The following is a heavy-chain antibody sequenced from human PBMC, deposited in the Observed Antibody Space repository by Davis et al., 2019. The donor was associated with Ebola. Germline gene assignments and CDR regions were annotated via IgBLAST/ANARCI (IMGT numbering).Heavy chain of an antibody. CDR1: GFTFSSYA. J-gene: IGHJ3*02. V-gene: IGHV3-30-3*01. Sequence: GESLKISCAASGFTFSSYAMHWVRQAPGKGLEWVAVISYDGSNKYYADSVKGRFTISRDNSKNTLYLQMNSLRAEDTAVYYCARDRYYYDSSGYYGIDAFDIWGQGTMVTVSS. D-gene: IGHD3-22*01. CDR3: ARDRYYYDSSGYYGIDAFDI. CDR2: ISYDGSNK.